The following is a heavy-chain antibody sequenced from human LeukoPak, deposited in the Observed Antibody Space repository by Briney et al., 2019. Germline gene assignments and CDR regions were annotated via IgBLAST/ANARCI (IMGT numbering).Heavy chain of an antibody. D-gene: IGHD3-22*01. Sequence: SETLSLTCTVSGGSISSYYWSWIRQPPGKGLEWIGYIYYSGSTNYNPSLKSRVTISVDTSKNQFSLKLSSVTAADTAVYYCARDRRYYDSSPDAFDIWGQGTMVTVSS. V-gene: IGHV4-59*01. CDR2: IYYSGST. CDR3: ARDRRYYDSSPDAFDI. CDR1: GGSISSYY. J-gene: IGHJ3*02.